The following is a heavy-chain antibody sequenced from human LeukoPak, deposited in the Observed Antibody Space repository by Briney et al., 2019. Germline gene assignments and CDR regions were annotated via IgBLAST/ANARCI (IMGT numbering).Heavy chain of an antibody. J-gene: IGHJ6*03. CDR1: GFTFSSYA. V-gene: IGHV3-30-3*01. CDR3: ARDWKSYYYYYMDV. Sequence: GGSVRLSCAASGFTFSSYAMHWVRQAPGKGLEWVAVISYDGSNKYYADSVKGRFTISRDNSKNTLYLQMNSLRGEDTAVYYCARDWKSYYYYYMDVWGKGTPVTVSS. D-gene: IGHD1-1*01. CDR2: ISYDGSNK.